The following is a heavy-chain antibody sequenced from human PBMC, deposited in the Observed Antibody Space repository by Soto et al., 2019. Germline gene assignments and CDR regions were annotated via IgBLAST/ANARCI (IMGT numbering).Heavy chain of an antibody. V-gene: IGHV3-74*01. J-gene: IGHJ5*02. CDR3: ARSDWIHP. CDR1: GFTLSGYW. CDR2: IRSDGSIT. Sequence: EGSPRLSCAASGFTLSGYWMHWVRQAPGKGLVWVSRIRSDGSITSYADSVKGRFTISRDNARNTLYLQMNSLRAEDTAVYYCARSDWIHPWCPGNPVTLSS.